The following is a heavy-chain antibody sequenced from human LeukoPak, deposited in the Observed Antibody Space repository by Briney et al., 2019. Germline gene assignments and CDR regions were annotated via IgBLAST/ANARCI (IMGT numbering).Heavy chain of an antibody. CDR2: ISSSSSTI. CDR3: AREVAVADKNWFDP. CDR1: GFTFSSYS. D-gene: IGHD6-19*01. J-gene: IGHJ5*02. V-gene: IGHV3-48*01. Sequence: GSLRLSCAASGFTFSSYSMNWVRQAPGKGLEWVSYISSSSSTIYYADSVKGRFTISRDNAKNSLYLQMNSLRAEDTAVYYCAREVAVADKNWFDPWGQGTLVTVSS.